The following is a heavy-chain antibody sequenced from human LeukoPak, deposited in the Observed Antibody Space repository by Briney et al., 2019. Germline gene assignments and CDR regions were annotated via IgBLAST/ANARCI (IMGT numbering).Heavy chain of an antibody. CDR1: GGSISSGVSY. J-gene: IGHJ5*02. Sequence: PSETLSLTCTVSGGSISSGVSYWSWIRQHPGKGLEWIAYIYYSGSSSYNPSLKSRVTISVDTSKNQFSLKLSSVTAADTAVYYCARGRPPMITFGGRRPNWFDPWGQGTLVTVSS. CDR2: IYYSGSS. D-gene: IGHD3-16*01. V-gene: IGHV4-31*03. CDR3: ARGRPPMITFGGRRPNWFDP.